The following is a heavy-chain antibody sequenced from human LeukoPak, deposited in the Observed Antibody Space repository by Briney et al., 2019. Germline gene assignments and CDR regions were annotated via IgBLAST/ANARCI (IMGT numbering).Heavy chain of an antibody. CDR3: AKISSGYCSGGSCYLDY. V-gene: IGHV3-23*01. D-gene: IGHD2-15*01. Sequence: PGGSLRLSCAASGFTFSSYAMSWVRQAPGKGLEWVSAISGSGGSTYYADSVKGRFTISRDNAENTLYLQMNSLRVEDTAVYYCAKISSGYCSGGSCYLDYWGQGTLVTVSS. J-gene: IGHJ4*02. CDR1: GFTFSSYA. CDR2: ISGSGGST.